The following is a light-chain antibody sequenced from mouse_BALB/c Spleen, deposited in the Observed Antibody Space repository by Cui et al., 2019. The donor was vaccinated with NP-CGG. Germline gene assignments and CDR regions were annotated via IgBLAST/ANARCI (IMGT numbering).Light chain of an antibody. J-gene: IGLJ1*01. CDR1: TGAVPTSNY. Sequence: QAAVTQESALTTAPGEPVTVTGRSSTGAVPTSNYANWVQEKPNHLFTGLIGGTNNRAPGVPARFSGSLIGDKAALTITGAQTEDEAIYFCALWYSNHWVFGGGTKLTVL. CDR2: GTN. CDR3: ALWYSNHWV. V-gene: IGLV1*01.